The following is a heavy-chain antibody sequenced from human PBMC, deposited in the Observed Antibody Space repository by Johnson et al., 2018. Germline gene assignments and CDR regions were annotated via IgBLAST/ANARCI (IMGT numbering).Heavy chain of an antibody. J-gene: IGHJ6*02. CDR2: IWYDGRQK. CDR1: GFVFSGFA. Sequence: QDRLGQAGGGVVQPGRSLGLWCAASGFVFSGFAMHWVRQPPGKGLEWVAIIWYDGRQKYCADFVKGRLTLSRDNSKNIVYLEMSGLRVDDKAVYFCAREGNGDHGMDVWGQGTTVSVSS. D-gene: IGHD4-17*01. V-gene: IGHV3-33*01. CDR3: AREGNGDHGMDV.